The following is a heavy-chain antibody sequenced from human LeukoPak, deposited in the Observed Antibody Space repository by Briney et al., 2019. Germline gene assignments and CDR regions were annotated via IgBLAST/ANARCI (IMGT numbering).Heavy chain of an antibody. CDR1: GFTFSSYG. Sequence: GGSLRLSCAASGFTFSSYGMHWVRQAPGKGREWVAGISYDGSNKYFADAVKGRFTISRDNSKNTLYLQMNSLRAEDTAVYYCAKDSGIAVAGTLRAFDIWGQGTMVTVSS. CDR2: ISYDGSNK. D-gene: IGHD6-19*01. J-gene: IGHJ3*02. CDR3: AKDSGIAVAGTLRAFDI. V-gene: IGHV3-30*18.